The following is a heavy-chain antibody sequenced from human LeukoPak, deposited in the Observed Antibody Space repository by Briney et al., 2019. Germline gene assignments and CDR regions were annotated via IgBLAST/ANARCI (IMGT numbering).Heavy chain of an antibody. V-gene: IGHV3-74*01. CDR1: GFTFRSYA. J-gene: IGHJ4*02. CDR2: INPDGTTT. D-gene: IGHD3-22*01. CDR3: VREFLDSSGYYSYGY. Sequence: PGGSLRLSCAASGFTFRSYAMHWVRQAPGMGLAWVSRINPDGTTTSYADSVKGRFTISRDNAKNTLYLQMNSLRAEDTAVYYCVREFLDSSGYYSYGYWGQGTLVTVSS.